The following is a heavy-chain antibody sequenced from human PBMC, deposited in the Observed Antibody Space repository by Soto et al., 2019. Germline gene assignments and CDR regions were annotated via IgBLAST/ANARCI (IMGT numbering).Heavy chain of an antibody. Sequence: PSETLSLTCTVSGGSISSSSYYWGWIRQPPGKGLEWIGSTYYSGSTYYNPSLKSRVTISVDTSKNQFSLKLSFVTAADAAVYYCARHSVVVAAPARGYDYWGQGTLVTVSS. D-gene: IGHD2-15*01. CDR3: ARHSVVVAAPARGYDY. CDR1: GGSISSSSYY. V-gene: IGHV4-39*01. J-gene: IGHJ4*02. CDR2: TYYSGST.